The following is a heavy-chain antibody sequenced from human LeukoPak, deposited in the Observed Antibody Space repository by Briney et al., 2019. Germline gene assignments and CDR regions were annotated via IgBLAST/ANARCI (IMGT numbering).Heavy chain of an antibody. CDR3: ASRTWAAAYFQH. CDR1: GGSISSSSYY. D-gene: IGHD1-1*01. V-gene: IGHV4-39*01. J-gene: IGHJ1*01. CDR2: IYYIAST. Sequence: PSETLSLTCTVSGGSISSSSYYWGWIRQPPGKGLEWIGSIYYIASTHYNPSRTSRAIISVNTYKYQYYLKLSPITAADTALDSCASRTWAAAYFQH.